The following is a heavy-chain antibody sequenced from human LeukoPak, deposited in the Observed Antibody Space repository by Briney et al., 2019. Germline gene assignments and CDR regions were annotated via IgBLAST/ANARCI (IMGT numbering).Heavy chain of an antibody. Sequence: GWAVRLSCAASVFTFSSYAMHWVRQAPGRGREYVSAISSHGGSTYYATSVKGRFTISRDNSKNTLYLQMGTLRAEDMAVYYCATGAYGAAFDIWGQGTMVTVSS. CDR2: ISSHGGST. D-gene: IGHD4-17*01. CDR3: ATGAYGAAFDI. V-gene: IGHV3-64*01. J-gene: IGHJ3*02. CDR1: VFTFSSYA.